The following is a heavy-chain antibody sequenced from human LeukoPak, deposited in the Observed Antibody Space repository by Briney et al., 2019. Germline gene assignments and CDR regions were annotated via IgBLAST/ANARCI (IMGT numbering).Heavy chain of an antibody. CDR2: ISSGGRTI. J-gene: IGHJ4*02. D-gene: IGHD3-22*01. CDR3: AREAFYDSSYYFDY. CDR1: RFIFSDYY. Sequence: GGSLRLSCAASRFIFSDYYMSWIRQAPGKGLEWVSCISSGGRTIFYADSVKGRFTISRDNAKNSLFLQMNNLRAEDTAVYYCAREAFYDSSYYFDYWGQGTLVTVSS. V-gene: IGHV3-11*01.